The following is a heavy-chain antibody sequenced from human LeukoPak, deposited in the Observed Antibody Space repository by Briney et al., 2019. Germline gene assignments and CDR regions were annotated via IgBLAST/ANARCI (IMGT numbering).Heavy chain of an antibody. CDR3: AREGEYCSGGTCHSPLNWFDS. Sequence: ASVKVSCKASGYTFTNYVINWVRQAPGHGLEWMGWISAYNGNTNYAQKLQGRVTMTTDTFTSTAYMELRSLRSDDTAVYYCAREGEYCSGGTCHSPLNWFDSWGQGTLVTVSS. CDR1: GYTFTNYV. V-gene: IGHV1-18*01. J-gene: IGHJ5*01. D-gene: IGHD2-15*01. CDR2: ISAYNGNT.